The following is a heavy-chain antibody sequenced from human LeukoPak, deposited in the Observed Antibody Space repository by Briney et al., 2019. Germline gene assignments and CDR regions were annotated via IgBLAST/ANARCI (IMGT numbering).Heavy chain of an antibody. J-gene: IGHJ4*02. CDR2: IYYSGST. CDR3: ARGWVYYYGSGSYYEFDY. Sequence: SETLSLTCTVSGGSVSSSTYYWGWIRQPPGKGLEWIGSIYYSGSTYYNPSLKSRVTISVDTSKNQFSLKLSSVTAADTAVYYCARGWVYYYGSGSYYEFDYWGQGTLVTVSS. D-gene: IGHD3-10*01. V-gene: IGHV4-39*01. CDR1: GGSVSSSTYY.